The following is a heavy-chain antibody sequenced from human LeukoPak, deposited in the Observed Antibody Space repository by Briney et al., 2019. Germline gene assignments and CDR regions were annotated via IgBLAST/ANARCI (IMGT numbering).Heavy chain of an antibody. CDR2: IYYSGGT. D-gene: IGHD3-22*01. CDR1: GDSISGGDYY. Sequence: SQTLSLTCTVSGDSISGGDYYWSWIRQPPGKGLEWIGYIYYSGGTYSNPSLKSRVTISVDTSKNQFSLKLSSMTAADTAVYYCARARVSYYYDSSGHRQRAHYYYYGMDVWGQGTTVTVSS. V-gene: IGHV4-61*08. J-gene: IGHJ6*02. CDR3: ARARVSYYYDSSGHRQRAHYYYYGMDV.